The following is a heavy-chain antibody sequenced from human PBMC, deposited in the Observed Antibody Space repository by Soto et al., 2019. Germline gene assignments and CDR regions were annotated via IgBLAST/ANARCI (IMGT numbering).Heavy chain of an antibody. J-gene: IGHJ6*02. CDR3: ARSHMEYYYYSGMDV. CDR2: IYPGDSDT. Sequence: GESLKISCKGSGYSFTSYWIGWVRQMPGKGLEWMGIIYPGDSDTRYSPSFQGQVTISADKSISTAYLQWSSLKASDTAMYYCARSHMEYYYYSGMDVWGQGTTVTVSS. V-gene: IGHV5-51*01. D-gene: IGHD3-3*01. CDR1: GYSFTSYW.